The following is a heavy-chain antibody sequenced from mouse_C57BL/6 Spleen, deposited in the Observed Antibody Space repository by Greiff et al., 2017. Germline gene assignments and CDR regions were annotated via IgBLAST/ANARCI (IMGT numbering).Heavy chain of an antibody. CDR3: ARSTMSTTNDYYAMDY. CDR1: GYTFTSYW. D-gene: IGHD2-4*01. V-gene: IGHV1-61*01. Sequence: QVQLQQPGAELVRPGSSVKLSCKASGYTFTSYWMDWVKQRPGQGLEWIGNIYPSDSETHYNQNVKDKATLTVDKYSSTAYMQLSSLTSEDSAVYYFARSTMSTTNDYYAMDYWGQGTSVTVSS. CDR2: IYPSDSET. J-gene: IGHJ4*01.